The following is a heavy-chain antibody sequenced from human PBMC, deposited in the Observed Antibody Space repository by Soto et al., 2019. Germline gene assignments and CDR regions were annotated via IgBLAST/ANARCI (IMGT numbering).Heavy chain of an antibody. CDR2: IYYSGST. J-gene: IGHJ3*02. D-gene: IGHD3-16*01. V-gene: IGHV4-61*01. CDR1: GGSVSSGSYY. CDR3: ARDGAIKDAFDI. Sequence: QVQLQESGPGLVKPSETLSLTCTVSGGSVSSGSYYWSWIRQPPGKGLEWIGYIYYSGSTNYNPSLKSRVTLSVDTAKNQFSLKLSSVTAADTAVYYCARDGAIKDAFDIWGQGTMVTVSS.